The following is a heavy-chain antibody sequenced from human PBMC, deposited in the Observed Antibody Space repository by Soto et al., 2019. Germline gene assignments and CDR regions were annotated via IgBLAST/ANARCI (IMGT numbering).Heavy chain of an antibody. CDR3: ARDRQFWGGSYVVFAYKYGMDV. J-gene: IGHJ6*02. CDR1: GFTFSSYG. Sequence: QVQLVESGGGVVQPGGSLRLSCAASGFTFSSYGMHWVRQAPGKGLQWVALVWYDGSNQYYADAVKGRFTISRDNSKNTLHLKLISLGAEDTAVYFCARDRQFWGGSYVVFAYKYGMDVWGQGTTVTVSS. V-gene: IGHV3-33*01. D-gene: IGHD3-3*01. CDR2: VWYDGSNQ.